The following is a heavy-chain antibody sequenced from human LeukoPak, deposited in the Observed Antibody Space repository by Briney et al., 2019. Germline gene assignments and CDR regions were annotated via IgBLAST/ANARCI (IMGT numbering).Heavy chain of an antibody. D-gene: IGHD6-13*01. CDR2: INPNSGGT. CDR3: AREYSSSRDYYYYYYMDV. CDR1: GYTFTGYY. Sequence: ASVKVSCKASGYTFTGYYMHWVRQAPGQGLEWMGWINPNSGGTNYAQKFQGRVTMTRDTSISTAYMELSRLRSDDTAVYYCAREYSSSRDYYYYYYMDVWGKGTTVTVSS. V-gene: IGHV1-2*02. J-gene: IGHJ6*03.